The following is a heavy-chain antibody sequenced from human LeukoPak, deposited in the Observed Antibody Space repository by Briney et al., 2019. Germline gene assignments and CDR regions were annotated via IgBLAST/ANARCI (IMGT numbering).Heavy chain of an antibody. CDR3: ARDFGGLRWNYYFDY. V-gene: IGHV3-30*04. Sequence: GKSLRLSCVASGFIFSDYAMHWVRQATGKGLEWMAIISHDATNEYHADSVKGRFTISRDNSKNTLYLQMNSLIPEDTAVYLCARDFGGLRWNYYFDYWGQGTLVTVSS. CDR1: GFIFSDYA. CDR2: ISHDATNE. J-gene: IGHJ4*02. D-gene: IGHD4-23*01.